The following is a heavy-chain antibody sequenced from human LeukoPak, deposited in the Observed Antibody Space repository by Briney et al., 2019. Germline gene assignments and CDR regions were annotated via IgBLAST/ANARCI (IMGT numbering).Heavy chain of an antibody. V-gene: IGHV3-7*01. CDR2: IKQDGSEK. CDR1: GYSFTSYW. Sequence: GESLKISCKGSGYSFTSYWIGWVRQAPGKGLEWVANIKQDGSEKYYVDSVKGRFTISRDNAKNSLYLQMNSLRAEDTAVYYCARVDSSGWPYYYYYMDVWGKGTTVTISS. D-gene: IGHD6-19*01. J-gene: IGHJ6*03. CDR3: ARVDSSGWPYYYYYMDV.